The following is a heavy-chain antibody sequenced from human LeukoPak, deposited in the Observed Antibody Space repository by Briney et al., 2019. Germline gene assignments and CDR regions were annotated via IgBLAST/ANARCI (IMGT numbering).Heavy chain of an antibody. V-gene: IGHV4-34*01. CDR2: INHSGST. D-gene: IGHD1-14*01. J-gene: IGHJ5*02. CDR1: GGSFSGYY. Sequence: SETLSLTCAVYGGSFSGYYWSWIRQPPGKGLEWIGEINHSGSTNYNPSLKSRVTISVDTSKNQFSLKLSSVTAADTAVYYCARLSYVPGWFDPWGQGTLVTVSS. CDR3: ARLSYVPGWFDP.